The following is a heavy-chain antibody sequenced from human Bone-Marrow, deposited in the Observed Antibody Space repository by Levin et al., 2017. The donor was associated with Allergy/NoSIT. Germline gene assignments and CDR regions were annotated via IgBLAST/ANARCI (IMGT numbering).Heavy chain of an antibody. V-gene: IGHV3-7*01. CDR2: VKGDGSRK. Sequence: GGSLRLSCTASGFTFDDSYMSWLRQGPGKGLEWVANVKGDGSRKNYVGSVRGRFTISRDNAKNSLFLQMDSLRAEDTAVYFCARGGDASFESWGQGTLVTVSS. CDR1: GFTFDDSY. D-gene: IGHD2-21*01. CDR3: ARGGDASFES. J-gene: IGHJ4*02.